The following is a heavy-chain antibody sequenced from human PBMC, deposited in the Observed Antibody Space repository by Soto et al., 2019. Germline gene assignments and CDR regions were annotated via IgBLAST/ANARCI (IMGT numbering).Heavy chain of an antibody. D-gene: IGHD3-22*01. CDR1: GFTFSSYS. Sequence: GGSLRLSCAASGFTFSSYSMNWVRQAPGKGLEWVSSISSSSYIYYADSVKGRFTISRDNAKNSLYLQMNSLRAEDTAVYYCARTHPSMIVVVMDFDYWGQGTLVTVSS. CDR3: ARTHPSMIVVVMDFDY. J-gene: IGHJ4*02. V-gene: IGHV3-21*01. CDR2: ISSSSYI.